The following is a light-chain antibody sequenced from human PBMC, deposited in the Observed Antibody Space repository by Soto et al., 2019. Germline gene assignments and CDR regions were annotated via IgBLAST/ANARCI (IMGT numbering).Light chain of an antibody. V-gene: IGLV2-14*03. CDR2: EVS. J-gene: IGLJ3*02. CDR3: SSYTSSSTWL. Sequence: SALTQPASVSGSPGQSITISCTVTSSDVGAYNSVSWYQQHPGKAPKLMIYEVSNRPSGVSNRFSGSKSANTASLTISGLQAGDEADYYCSSYTSSSTWLFGGGTKLTVL. CDR1: SSDVGAYNS.